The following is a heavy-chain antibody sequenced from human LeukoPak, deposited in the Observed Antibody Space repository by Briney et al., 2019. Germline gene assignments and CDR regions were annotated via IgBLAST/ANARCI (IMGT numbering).Heavy chain of an antibody. D-gene: IGHD1-26*01. CDR2: IIPIFGTA. CDR1: GGTFSSYA. J-gene: IGHJ1*01. Sequence: SVKVSCKASGGTFSSYAISWVRQAPGQGLEWMGGIIPIFGTANYAQKFQGRVTITADESTSTAYMELRSLRSDDTAVYYCARDLVVGASDAYNEYFQHWGQGTLVTVSS. V-gene: IGHV1-69*13. CDR3: ARDLVVGASDAYNEYFQH.